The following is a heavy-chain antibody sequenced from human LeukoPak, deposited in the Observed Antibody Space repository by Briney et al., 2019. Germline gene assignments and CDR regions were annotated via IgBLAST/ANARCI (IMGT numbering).Heavy chain of an antibody. D-gene: IGHD3-9*01. V-gene: IGHV4-4*02. Sequence: SGTLSLTCAVSGGSISSSNWWSWVRPPPGKGLEWIGEIYHSGSTNYNPSLKSRVTISVDKSKNQFSLKLSSVTAADTAVYYCARAQPHDILTGYCIDHWGQGTLVTVSS. CDR1: GGSISSSNW. CDR3: ARAQPHDILTGYCIDH. J-gene: IGHJ4*02. CDR2: IYHSGST.